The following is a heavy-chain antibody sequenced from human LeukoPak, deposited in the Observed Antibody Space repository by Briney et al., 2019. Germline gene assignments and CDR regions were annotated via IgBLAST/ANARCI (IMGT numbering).Heavy chain of an antibody. V-gene: IGHV4-59*08. CDR1: GGSISSNY. CDR3: ARQNYDEVNYYYYGLDV. Sequence: TSETLSLTCIVSGGSISSNYWSWIRQSPGKGLEWIGYIYYRGSTDYNPSLKSRVTISVDTSKNQFSLKLSSVTAADTAVYYCARQNYDEVNYYYYGLDVWGQGTTVTVSS. D-gene: IGHD3-3*01. CDR2: IYYRGST. J-gene: IGHJ6*02.